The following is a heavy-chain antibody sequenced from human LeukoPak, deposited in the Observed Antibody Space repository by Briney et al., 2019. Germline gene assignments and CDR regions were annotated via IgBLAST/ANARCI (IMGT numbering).Heavy chain of an antibody. J-gene: IGHJ4*02. CDR2: INHNGNVN. CDR3: ARDLGYCTNGACHTRFDY. V-gene: IGHV3-7*03. Sequence: GGSLRLSCVASGFTFSSYWMNWARQAPGKGLEWVASINHNGNVNYYVDSVKGRFIISRDNAKNSLYLQMSNLRAEDTAAYYCARDLGYCTNGACHTRFDYWGQGTLVTVSS. CDR1: GFTFSSYW. D-gene: IGHD2-8*01.